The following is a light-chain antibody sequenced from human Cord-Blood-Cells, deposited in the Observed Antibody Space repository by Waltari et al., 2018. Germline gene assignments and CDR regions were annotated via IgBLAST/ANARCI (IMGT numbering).Light chain of an antibody. CDR3: SSNTSSSTYV. Sequence: QSALTQPASVSGSPGQSITISCTGTSSDVGGYNYVSWYQQHPGKDPKLMIYDVSNRSAGVSNLFLGSRSGNPAYLTISGLHARDEADNYFSSNTSSSTYVFGTGTKVTVL. CDR2: DVS. CDR1: SSDVGGYNY. V-gene: IGLV2-14*01. J-gene: IGLJ1*01.